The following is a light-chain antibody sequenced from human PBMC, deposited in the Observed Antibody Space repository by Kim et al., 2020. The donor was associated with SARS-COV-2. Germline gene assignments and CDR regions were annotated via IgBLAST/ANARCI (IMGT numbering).Light chain of an antibody. CDR3: SSYTSSSTLI. V-gene: IGLV2-18*02. CDR2: EVS. CDR1: RRDVDGYNL. Sequence: GQAVPGTEAGPRRDVDGYNLVSWSQQPPDTAHKLIISEVSDRPSGVPHRFSVSKSGNATFLTIYCLQTEDEADYYCSSYTSSSTLIFGVGTQLTVL. J-gene: IGLJ2*01.